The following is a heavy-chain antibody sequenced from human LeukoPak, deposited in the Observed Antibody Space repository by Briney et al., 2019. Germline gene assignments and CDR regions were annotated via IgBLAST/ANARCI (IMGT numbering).Heavy chain of an antibody. Sequence: ASVKVSCKASGYTFTSYGISWVRQAPGQGLEWMGWISAYNGNTNYAQKLQGRVTMTTDTSTSTAYMELRSLRSDDTAVYYCARVLKLCYYEGSGYYSGVFDFWGKGKRAPVSS. CDR3: ARVLKLCYYEGSGYYSGVFDF. CDR2: ISAYNGNT. D-gene: IGHD3-22*01. V-gene: IGHV1-18*01. J-gene: IGHJ3*01. CDR1: GYTFTSYG.